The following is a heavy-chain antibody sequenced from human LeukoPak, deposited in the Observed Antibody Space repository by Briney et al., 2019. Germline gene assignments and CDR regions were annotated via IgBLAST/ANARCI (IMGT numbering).Heavy chain of an antibody. Sequence: GRSLRLSCAASGFTFSSYAMHWVRQAPGKGLEWVAVISYDGSNKYYADSVKGRFTISRDNSKNTLYLQMNSLRAEDTAVYYCARDKAYYFLFDYWGQGTLVTVSS. CDR3: ARDKAYYFLFDY. J-gene: IGHJ4*02. CDR2: ISYDGSNK. V-gene: IGHV3-30*04. D-gene: IGHD2/OR15-2a*01. CDR1: GFTFSSYA.